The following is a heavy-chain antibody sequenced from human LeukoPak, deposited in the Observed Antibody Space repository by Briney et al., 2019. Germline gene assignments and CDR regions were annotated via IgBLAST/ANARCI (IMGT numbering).Heavy chain of an antibody. D-gene: IGHD1-1*01. CDR1: GCTFGDYA. J-gene: IGHJ4*02. V-gene: IGHV3-49*03. Sequence: PGGSLRLSCTASGCTFGDYAMSWIRQAPGKGLEWVGFIRSKAYGETADYAASVKGRFTISRDDSKAIAYLQMNSLKTEDTAVYHCTRDRGAYNLYDYWGQGTLVTVSS. CDR3: TRDRGAYNLYDY. CDR2: IRSKAYGETA.